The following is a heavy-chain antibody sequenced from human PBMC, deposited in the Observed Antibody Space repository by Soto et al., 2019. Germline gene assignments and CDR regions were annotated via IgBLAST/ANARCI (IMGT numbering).Heavy chain of an antibody. Sequence: KPSETLSLTCAVYGGSFSGYYWSWIRQPPGKGLEWIGEINHSGSTNYNPSLKSRVTISVDTSKNQFSLKLSSVTAADTAVYYCARGGSEDIVVVVAATGNWFDPWGQGTLVTVSS. J-gene: IGHJ5*02. D-gene: IGHD2-15*01. CDR3: ARGGSEDIVVVVAATGNWFDP. CDR1: GGSFSGYY. V-gene: IGHV4-34*01. CDR2: INHSGST.